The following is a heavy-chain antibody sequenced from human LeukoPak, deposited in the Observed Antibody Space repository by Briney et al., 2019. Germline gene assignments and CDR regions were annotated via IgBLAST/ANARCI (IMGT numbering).Heavy chain of an antibody. J-gene: IGHJ6*03. V-gene: IGHV3-23*01. CDR3: AKAGYDILTGYSPWDYYYYMDV. D-gene: IGHD3-9*01. CDR2: ISGSGGST. Sequence: GASLRLSCAASGFTFSSYAMSWVRQAPGKELEWVSAISGSGGSTYYADSVKGRFTISRDNSKNPLYLQMNSLSAEDTAVYYCAKAGYDILTGYSPWDYYYYMDVWGKGTMVTVSS. CDR1: GFTFSSYA.